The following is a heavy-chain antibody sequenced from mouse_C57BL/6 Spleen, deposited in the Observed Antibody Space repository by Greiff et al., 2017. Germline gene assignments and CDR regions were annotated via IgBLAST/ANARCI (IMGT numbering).Heavy chain of an antibody. V-gene: IGHV5-15*01. CDR3: ARGGSGHCYFDV. D-gene: IGHD1-3*01. J-gene: IGHJ1*03. CDR1: AFPFRDYG. CDR2: ISNLAYSI. Sequence: EVKLMESGRGFVHPGRSLKLPCALPAFPFRDYGFAWFRQALTRGPVWVAFISNLAYSIYYAETVTGRFTISRENAKNTLYLKMSSLRSEDTAMYYCARGGSGHCYFDVWGTGTTVTVSS.